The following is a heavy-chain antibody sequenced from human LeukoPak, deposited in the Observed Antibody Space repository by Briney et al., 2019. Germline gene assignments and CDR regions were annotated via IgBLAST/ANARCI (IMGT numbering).Heavy chain of an antibody. J-gene: IGHJ6*03. CDR1: GGSISSYY. CDR3: ARGGYYYYYYYMDV. CDR2: IYYSGSA. Sequence: SETLSLTCTVSGGSISSYYWSWIRQPPGKGLEWIGYIYYSGSANYNPSLKSRVTISVDTSKNQFSLKLSSVTAADTAVYYCARGGYYYYYYYMDVWGKGTTVTISS. V-gene: IGHV4-59*01.